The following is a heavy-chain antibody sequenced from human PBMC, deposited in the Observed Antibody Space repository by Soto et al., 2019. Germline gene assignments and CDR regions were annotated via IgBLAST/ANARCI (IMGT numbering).Heavy chain of an antibody. D-gene: IGHD2-15*01. CDR3: SCYCSGGSCYPERDAFDI. CDR1: GGTFSSYT. Sequence: SVKVSCKASGGTFSSYTISWVRQAPGQGLEWMGRIIPILGIANYAQKFQGRVTITADKSTSTAYMELSSLRSEDTAVYYCSCYCSGGSCYPERDAFDIWGQGTMVTVSS. V-gene: IGHV1-69*02. J-gene: IGHJ3*02. CDR2: IIPILGIA.